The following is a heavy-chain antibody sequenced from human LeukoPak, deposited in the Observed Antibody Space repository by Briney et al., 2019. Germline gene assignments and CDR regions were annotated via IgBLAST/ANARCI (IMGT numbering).Heavy chain of an antibody. CDR1: GGSISSGSYY. V-gene: IGHV4-61*02. CDR3: ASTIFGVVIITPDGAFDI. Sequence: SQTLSLTCTVSGGSISSGSYYWSWIRQPAGKGLEWIGRIYTSGSTNYNPSLKSRVTISVDTSKNQFSLKLSSVTAADTAVYYCASTIFGVVIITPDGAFDIWGQGTMVTVSS. CDR2: IYTSGST. J-gene: IGHJ3*02. D-gene: IGHD3-3*01.